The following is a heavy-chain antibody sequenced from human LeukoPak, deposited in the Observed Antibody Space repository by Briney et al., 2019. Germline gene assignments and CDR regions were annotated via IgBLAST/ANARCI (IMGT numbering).Heavy chain of an antibody. CDR2: INPNSGGT. CDR3: ARDMCSGGSCLGY. V-gene: IGHV1-2*02. CDR1: GYTFTGYY. Sequence: ASVKVSCKASGYTFTGYYIHWVRQAPGQGLEWMGWINPNSGGTNYAQKFQGRVTMTRDTSISTAYMELSRLRSDDTAVYYCARDMCSGGSCLGYWGQGTLVTVSS. D-gene: IGHD2-15*01. J-gene: IGHJ4*02.